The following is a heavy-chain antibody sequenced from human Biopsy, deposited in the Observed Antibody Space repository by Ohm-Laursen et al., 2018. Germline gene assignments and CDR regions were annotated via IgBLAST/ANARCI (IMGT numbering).Heavy chain of an antibody. CDR3: AREQHPYIDVLTDSFSYVPMDV. J-gene: IGHJ6*04. V-gene: IGHV1-69*08. CDR1: GGTFTTYS. D-gene: IGHD3-9*01. CDR2: IIPILGRP. Sequence: GSSVKVSCKASGGTFTTYSFNWVRQAPGQGLEWMGRIIPILGRPTYAQKFQGRVTITADTSTGTVFMDLSTLRSEDSALYYCAREQHPYIDVLTDSFSYVPMDVWGAGTTVTVSS.